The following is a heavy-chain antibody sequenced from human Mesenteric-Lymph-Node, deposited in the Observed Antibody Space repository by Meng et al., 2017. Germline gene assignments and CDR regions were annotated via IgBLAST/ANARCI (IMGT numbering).Heavy chain of an antibody. CDR1: GFTFSSYA. V-gene: IGHV3-23*01. CDR2: ISGSGGST. D-gene: IGHD3-22*01. Sequence: GGSLRLSCAASGFTFSSYAMSWVRQAPGKGLEWVSAISGSGGSTYYADSVKGRFTISRDNSKNTLYLQMNSLRAEDTAVYYCAKDYYDSSGYYPDDAFDIWGQGTMVTVSS. CDR3: AKDYYDSSGYYPDDAFDI. J-gene: IGHJ3*02.